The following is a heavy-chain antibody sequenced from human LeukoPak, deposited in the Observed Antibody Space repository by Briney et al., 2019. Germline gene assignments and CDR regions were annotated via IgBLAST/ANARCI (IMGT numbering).Heavy chain of an antibody. D-gene: IGHD3-10*01. J-gene: IGHJ1*01. CDR3: ARHVSGEYFQH. CDR1: GGSISSYY. Sequence: AETLSLTCTVSGGSISSYYWSWIRQPPGKGLEYIGYIYYSGSTNYNPSLKSRVTISVDTSKNQFSLKLSSVTAADTAVYYCARHVSGEYFQHWGQGTLVTVSS. CDR2: IYYSGST. V-gene: IGHV4-59*08.